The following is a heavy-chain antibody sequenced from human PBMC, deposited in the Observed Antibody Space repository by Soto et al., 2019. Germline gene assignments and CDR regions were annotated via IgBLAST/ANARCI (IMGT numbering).Heavy chain of an antibody. J-gene: IGHJ3*01. Sequence: KGRFTISRDNSKNTLFLQMNSLRAEDTATYYCAKRKSKDYFDWLRGGGAYDVWGQGTMVTVSS. D-gene: IGHD3-9*01. CDR3: AKRKSKDYFDWLRGGGAYDV. V-gene: IGHV3-23*01.